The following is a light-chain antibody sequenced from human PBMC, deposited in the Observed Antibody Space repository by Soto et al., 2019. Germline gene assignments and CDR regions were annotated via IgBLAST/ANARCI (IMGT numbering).Light chain of an antibody. CDR3: QQYDSFSVT. CDR1: QRISVW. V-gene: IGKV1-5*01. Sequence: DIQMTLAPSTLSGSGGYTFTITCRASQRISVWLAWHQQKPGKAPKLLIYDVSALKRGVPPRFSGSGSGTEFTLTISSLQPEDFATYYCQQYDSFSVTFGQGTKVDIK. CDR2: DVS. J-gene: IGKJ1*01.